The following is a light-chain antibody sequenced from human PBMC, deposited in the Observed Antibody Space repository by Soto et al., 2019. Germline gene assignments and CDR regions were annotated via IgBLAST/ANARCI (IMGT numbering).Light chain of an antibody. CDR2: GNS. J-gene: IGLJ1*01. CDR1: SSNIGAGYD. CDR3: QSYDSSLSGYV. Sequence: QSVLTQPPSVSGAPGQKVTISCTGSSSNIGAGYDVNWYQQLPGTAPKLLIHGNSNRPSGVPDRFSGSKSGTSPSLAITGLQAEDEADYFCQSYDSSLSGYVFGTGTKVTVL. V-gene: IGLV1-40*01.